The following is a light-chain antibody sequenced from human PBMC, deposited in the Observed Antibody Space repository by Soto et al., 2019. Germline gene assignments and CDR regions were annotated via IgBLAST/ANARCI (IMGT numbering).Light chain of an antibody. CDR2: DAS. J-gene: IGKJ2*01. V-gene: IGKV3-11*01. CDR1: QSVSSY. CDR3: QQRFNWPRFT. Sequence: EIVLTQSPATLSLSPGERATLSCRASQSVSSYLAWYQQKPGQAPRLLIYDASNRATGIPARFSGGGSGTDFTLTNSSVEPEDFAVYYGQQRFNWPRFTIGQGTKLEIK.